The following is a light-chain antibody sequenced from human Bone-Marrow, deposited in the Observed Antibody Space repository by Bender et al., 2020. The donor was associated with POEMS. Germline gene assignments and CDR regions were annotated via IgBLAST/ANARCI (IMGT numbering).Light chain of an antibody. J-gene: IGLJ1*01. Sequence: QSALTQPPSASGSPGQSVTISCTGTSSDVGGYNYVSWYQQHPGKAPKLMIYDVSNRPSGVSNCFSGSKSGNTASLTISGLQAEDEADYYCCSYADSSTLVFGTGTKVTVL. CDR3: CSYADSSTLV. V-gene: IGLV2-14*03. CDR1: SSDVGGYNY. CDR2: DVS.